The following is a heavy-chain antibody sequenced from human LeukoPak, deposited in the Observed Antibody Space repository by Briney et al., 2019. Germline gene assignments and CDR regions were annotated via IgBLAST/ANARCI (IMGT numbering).Heavy chain of an antibody. J-gene: IGHJ5*02. V-gene: IGHV1-18*01. Sequence: GASVKVSCKASGYTFINYGIGWVRQAPGQGLEWMGWISPYNGKTKYAQNLQGRVTMTTDTSTSTAYMDLRSLTFDDPAVYFRGRLTTIVGPGWAYQPVDPLGQGNLVIVFS. CDR1: GYTFINYG. D-gene: IGHD2-2*01. CDR3: GRLTTIVGPGWAYQPVDP. CDR2: ISPYNGKT.